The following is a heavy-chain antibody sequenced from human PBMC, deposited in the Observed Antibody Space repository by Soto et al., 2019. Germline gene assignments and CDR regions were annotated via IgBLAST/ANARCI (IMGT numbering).Heavy chain of an antibody. CDR1: GFTFSGSA. CDR2: IRSKANSYAT. V-gene: IGHV3-73*01. CDR3: TRHSPSGSGYVTTYYYYGMDV. Sequence: PVGSLRLSCAASGFTFSGSAMHWVRQASGKGLEWVGRIRSKANSYATAYAASVKGRFTISRDDSKNTAYLQMNSLKTEDTAVYYCTRHSPSGSGYVTTYYYYGMDVWGQGTTVTVSS. J-gene: IGHJ6*02. D-gene: IGHD5-12*01.